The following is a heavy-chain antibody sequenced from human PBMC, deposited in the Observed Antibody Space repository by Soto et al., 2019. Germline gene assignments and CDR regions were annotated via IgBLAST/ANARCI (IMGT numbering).Heavy chain of an antibody. CDR1: GGSISGSYYY. Sequence: PSETLSLTCAVSGGSISGSYYYWGWLRQSPGRGPAWIGSVFYTGFTSYNPSLESRVSVSVDTSKNQFSLKVSAVTAADTAVYYCASSQKGYNWNYFDHWGQGALVTVSS. J-gene: IGHJ4*02. D-gene: IGHD1-20*01. CDR3: ASSQKGYNWNYFDH. CDR2: VFYTGFT. V-gene: IGHV4-39*01.